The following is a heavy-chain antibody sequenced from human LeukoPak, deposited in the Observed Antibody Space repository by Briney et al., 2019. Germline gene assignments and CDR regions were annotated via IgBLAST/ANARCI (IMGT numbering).Heavy chain of an antibody. D-gene: IGHD3-9*01. Sequence: SETLSLTCTVSGGSVSGGTYYWSWIRQPPGKGLEWIGYIYYSGSTKYNPSLKSRVTISVDTSKNQFSLKLSSVTAADTAVYYCARDDFEYSVHYGMDVWGQGTAVTVSS. V-gene: IGHV4-61*01. CDR2: IYYSGST. CDR1: GGSVSGGTYY. CDR3: ARDDFEYSVHYGMDV. J-gene: IGHJ6*02.